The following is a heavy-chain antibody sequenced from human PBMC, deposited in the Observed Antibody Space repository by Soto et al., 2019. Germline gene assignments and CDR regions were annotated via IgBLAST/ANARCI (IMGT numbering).Heavy chain of an antibody. CDR3: ARYSNNWFQTEGMDV. D-gene: IGHD6-13*01. Sequence: SDTLSLPWSFSCASITYGGYSRSWIRQPPGKGLEWIGYISHLENTFYNPSFQSRLTLSIDRSKNQFSLKLASLTAADTAVYYCARYSNNWFQTEGMDVWGQGTTVTV. J-gene: IGHJ6*02. V-gene: IGHV4-30-2*01. CDR2: ISHLENT. CDR1: CASITYGGYS.